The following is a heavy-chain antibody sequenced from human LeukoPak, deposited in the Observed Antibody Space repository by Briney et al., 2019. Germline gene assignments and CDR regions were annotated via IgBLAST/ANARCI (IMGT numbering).Heavy chain of an antibody. Sequence: ASVKVSCKASGYTFTSYGISWVRQAPGQGLEWMGWISAYNGNTNYAQKLQGKVTMTTDTSTSTAYMELRSLRSDDMAVYYCARERIAAAGYDAFDIWGQGTMVTVSS. D-gene: IGHD6-13*01. J-gene: IGHJ3*02. CDR3: ARERIAAAGYDAFDI. CDR1: GYTFTSYG. CDR2: ISAYNGNT. V-gene: IGHV1-18*03.